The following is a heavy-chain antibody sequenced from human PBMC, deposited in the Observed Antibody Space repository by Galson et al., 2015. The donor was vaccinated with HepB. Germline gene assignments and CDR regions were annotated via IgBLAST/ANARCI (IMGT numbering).Heavy chain of an antibody. V-gene: IGHV3-15*01. CDR3: TTGRAEIQLWFTRETYGMDV. Sequence: SLRLSCAASGFTFSNAWMSWVRQAPGKGLEWVGRIKSKTDGGTTDYAAPVKGRFTISRDDSKNTLYLQMNSLKTEDTAVYYCTTGRAEIQLWFTRETYGMDVWGQGTTVTVSS. J-gene: IGHJ6*02. D-gene: IGHD5-18*01. CDR1: GFTFSNAW. CDR2: IKSKTDGGTT.